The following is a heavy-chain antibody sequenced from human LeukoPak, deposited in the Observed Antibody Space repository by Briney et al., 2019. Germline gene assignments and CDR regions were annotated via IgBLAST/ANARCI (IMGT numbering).Heavy chain of an antibody. CDR2: ITGGGRT. CDR3: AKRGYYDSGALGAPFEY. Sequence: PGGSLRLSCAASGFTFSDYAMSWVRQAPGKGPEWVSAITGGGRTYYADSVKGRFTISRDSSKNTLYLQMNSLRAEDTAIYYCAKRGYYDSGALGAPFEYWGQGTLVTVSS. V-gene: IGHV3-23*01. J-gene: IGHJ4*02. CDR1: GFTFSDYA. D-gene: IGHD3-22*01.